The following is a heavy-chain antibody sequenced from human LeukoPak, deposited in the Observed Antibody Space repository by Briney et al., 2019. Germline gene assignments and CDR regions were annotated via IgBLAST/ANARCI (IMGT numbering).Heavy chain of an antibody. CDR1: GGSISSYY. Sequence: SETLSLTCTVSGGSISSYYWSWIRQPPGKGLEWIGYIYYSGSTNYNPSLKSRVTISVDTSKNQFSLKLSSVTAADTAVYYCARRGVLLWFGRSFDPWGQGTLVTVSS. CDR2: IYYSGST. CDR3: ARRGVLLWFGRSFDP. V-gene: IGHV4-59*12. D-gene: IGHD3-10*01. J-gene: IGHJ5*02.